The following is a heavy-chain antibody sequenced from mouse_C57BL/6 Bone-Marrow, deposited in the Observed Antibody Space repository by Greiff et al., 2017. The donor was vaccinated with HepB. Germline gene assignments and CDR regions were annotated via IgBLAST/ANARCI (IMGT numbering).Heavy chain of an antibody. Sequence: QVQLQQPGAELVKPGASVKLSCKASGYTFTSYWMHWVKQRPGQGLEWIGMIHPNSGSTNYNEKFKSKATLTVDKSSSTAYMQLSSLTSEDSAVYYCARSRGAIYYDHGGFAYWGQGTLVTVSA. V-gene: IGHV1-64*01. CDR2: IHPNSGST. CDR3: ARSRGAIYYDHGGFAY. D-gene: IGHD2-4*01. CDR1: GYTFTSYW. J-gene: IGHJ3*01.